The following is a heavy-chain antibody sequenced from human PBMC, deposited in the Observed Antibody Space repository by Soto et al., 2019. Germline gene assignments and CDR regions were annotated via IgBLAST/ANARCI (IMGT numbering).Heavy chain of an antibody. D-gene: IGHD2-15*01. V-gene: IGHV3-11*01. CDR3: ARGGGAYCSGGSCYGDAFDI. J-gene: IGHJ3*02. CDR2: ISSSGSTI. Sequence: GGSLRLSCAASGFTFSDYYMSWIRQAPGKGLEWVSYISSSGSTIYYADSVKGRFTISRDNAKNSLYLQMNSLRAEDTAVYYCARGGGAYCSGGSCYGDAFDIWGQGTMVTVSS. CDR1: GFTFSDYY.